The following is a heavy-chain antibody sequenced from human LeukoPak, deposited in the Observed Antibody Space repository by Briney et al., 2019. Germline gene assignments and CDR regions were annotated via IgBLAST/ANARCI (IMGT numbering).Heavy chain of an antibody. J-gene: IGHJ5*02. V-gene: IGHV1-2*04. Sequence: ASVKVSCKASGYTFTGYYMHWVRQAPGQGLEWMGWINPNSGGTNYAQKFQGWVTMTRDTSISTAYMELSRLRSDDTAVYYCARSHSSWYQGLRFDPWGQGTLVTVSS. CDR2: INPNSGGT. CDR1: GYTFTGYY. D-gene: IGHD6-13*01. CDR3: ARSHSSWYQGLRFDP.